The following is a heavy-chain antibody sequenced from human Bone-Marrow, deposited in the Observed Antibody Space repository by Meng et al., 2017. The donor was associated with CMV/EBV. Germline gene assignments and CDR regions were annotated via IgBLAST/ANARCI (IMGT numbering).Heavy chain of an antibody. D-gene: IGHD1-26*01. CDR3: ARVGPTGPGFYFDY. V-gene: IGHV4-59*01. CDR2: IYYSGST. J-gene: IGHJ4*02. CDR1: GGSISSYY. Sequence: SETLSLTCTVSGGSISSYYWSWIRQPPGKGLEWIGYIYYSGSTNYNPSLKSRLTISVDKSKNQFSLKLGSVTAADTALYYCARVGPTGPGFYFDYWGQGTLVTVSS.